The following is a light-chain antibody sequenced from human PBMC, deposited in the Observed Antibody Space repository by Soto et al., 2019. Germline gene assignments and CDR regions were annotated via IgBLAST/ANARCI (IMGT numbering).Light chain of an antibody. J-gene: IGKJ5*01. V-gene: IGKV3-11*01. CDR2: DAS. CDR1: LSVSVY. Sequence: LVLTQSPATLSLSPGERATLSCRTSLSVSVYLDWYQQKPGQAPRLLISDASNRATGIPARFSGSGSGTDFTLTISSLEPEDFAVYYCHQRQYWPPITFGQGTRLEI. CDR3: HQRQYWPPIT.